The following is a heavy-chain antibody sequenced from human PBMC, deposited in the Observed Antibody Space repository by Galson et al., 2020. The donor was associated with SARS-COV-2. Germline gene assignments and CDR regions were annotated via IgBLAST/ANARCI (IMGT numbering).Heavy chain of an antibody. V-gene: IGHV1-2*02. D-gene: IGHD2-2*01. CDR3: ARDLGDIVVVGYYFDY. CDR1: GYTFTAYY. CDR2: INPNSGAT. Sequence: ASVKVSCKASGYTFTAYYMHWVRQAPGQGLEWMGWINPNSGATNYAQMFQGRVTMTRDTSISTAYMELSRLRSDDTAVYYCARDLGDIVVVGYYFDYWGQGTLVTVSS. J-gene: IGHJ4*02.